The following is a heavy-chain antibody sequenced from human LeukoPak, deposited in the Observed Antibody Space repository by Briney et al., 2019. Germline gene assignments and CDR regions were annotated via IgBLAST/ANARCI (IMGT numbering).Heavy chain of an antibody. CDR1: GYTFTSYG. CDR3: ARGGSTSWVGSFDY. CDR2: ISAYNGNT. Sequence: GASVKVSCKASGYTFTSYGISWVRQAPGQGLEWMGWISAYNGNTNYAQKLQGRVTMTTDTSTSTAYMVLRGLTSDDTAVYYCARGGSTSWVGSFDYWGQGTLVTVSS. D-gene: IGHD2-2*01. J-gene: IGHJ4*02. V-gene: IGHV1-18*01.